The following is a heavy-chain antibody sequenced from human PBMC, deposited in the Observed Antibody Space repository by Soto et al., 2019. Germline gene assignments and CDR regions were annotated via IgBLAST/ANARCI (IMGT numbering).Heavy chain of an antibody. D-gene: IGHD6-13*01. CDR1: GGSMSSYY. Sequence: QVQLQESGPGLVKPSETLTLTCTVSGGSMSSYYWSWIRQPPGKGLEWIGYISYSGSTNYNPSRKSRVTVSVDTSKNQYSLKLSSVTAADTDVYYCAGMGTSSSWYDYMDVWGKGTTVTVSS. V-gene: IGHV4-59*01. CDR3: AGMGTSSSWYDYMDV. CDR2: ISYSGST. J-gene: IGHJ6*03.